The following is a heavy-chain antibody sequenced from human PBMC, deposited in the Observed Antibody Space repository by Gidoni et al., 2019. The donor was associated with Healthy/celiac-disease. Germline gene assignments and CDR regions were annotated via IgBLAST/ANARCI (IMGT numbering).Heavy chain of an antibody. CDR1: GGSFSGYY. D-gene: IGHD1-26*01. CDR2: INHSGST. V-gene: IGHV4-34*01. J-gene: IGHJ5*02. Sequence: QVQLQQWGAGLLKPSETLSLTCAVYGGSFSGYYWSWIRQPPGKGLEWIGEINHSGSTNYNPSLKSRVTISVDTSKNQFSLKLSSVTAADTAVYYCARTARRGATRKNWFDPWGQGTLVTVSS. CDR3: ARTARRGATRKNWFDP.